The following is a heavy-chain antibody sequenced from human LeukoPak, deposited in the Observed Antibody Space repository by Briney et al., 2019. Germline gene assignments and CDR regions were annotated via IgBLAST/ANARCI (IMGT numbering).Heavy chain of an antibody. J-gene: IGHJ5*02. CDR1: GFTFDDYA. Sequence: GGSLRLSCAASGFTFDDYAMHWVRQVPGKGLEWVSGISWNSGSTGYAGSVKGQFTMSRDNTKNSLYLQMNSLTPDDTALYYCVRGNFGPAQWFDPWGQGTLVTVSS. V-gene: IGHV3-9*01. CDR2: ISWNSGST. CDR3: VRGNFGPAQWFDP. D-gene: IGHD3/OR15-3a*01.